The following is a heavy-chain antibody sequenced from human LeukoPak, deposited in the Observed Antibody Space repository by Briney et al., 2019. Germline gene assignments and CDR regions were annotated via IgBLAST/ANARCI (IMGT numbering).Heavy chain of an antibody. CDR2: IYYSGST. D-gene: IGHD3-22*01. CDR3: ARLYYDSSMPLDY. J-gene: IGHJ4*02. V-gene: IGHV4-39*01. Sequence: PRGSLRLSCAASGFTFSSYGMSWVRQPPGKGLEWIGSIYYSGSTYYNPSLKSRVTISVDTSKNQFSLKLSSVTAADTAVYYCARLYYDSSMPLDYWGQGTLVTVSS. CDR1: GFTFSSYG.